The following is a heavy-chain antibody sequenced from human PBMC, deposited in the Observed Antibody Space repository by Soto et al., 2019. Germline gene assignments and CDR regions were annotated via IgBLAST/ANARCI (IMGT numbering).Heavy chain of an antibody. V-gene: IGHV3-21*01. CDR3: VRERGLSSYYGMDV. Sequence: GGSLRLSCAASVFTLTSYSMNWVRQGSGKGLEWVASISSSSHIYYADSVKGRFTISRDNARNSLYLQMNSLRAEDTAVYYCVRERGLSSYYGMDVWGQGTTVTVSS. D-gene: IGHD3-10*01. CDR1: VFTLTSYS. CDR2: ISSSSHI. J-gene: IGHJ6*02.